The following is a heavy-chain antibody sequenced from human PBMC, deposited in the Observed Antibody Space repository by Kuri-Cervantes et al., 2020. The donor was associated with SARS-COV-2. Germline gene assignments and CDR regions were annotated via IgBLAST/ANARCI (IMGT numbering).Heavy chain of an antibody. CDR1: GFTFSSYAM. J-gene: IGHJ4*02. D-gene: IGHD6-19*01. V-gene: IGHV4-4*02. Sequence: GSLRLSCAASGFTFSSYAMSWVRQPPGKGLEWIGEIYHSGSTNYNPSLKSRVTISVDKSKNQFSLKLSSVTAADTAVYYCARAPPGIAVAGTIQFDYWGQGTLVTVSS. CDR2: IYHSGST. CDR3: ARAPPGIAVAGTIQFDY.